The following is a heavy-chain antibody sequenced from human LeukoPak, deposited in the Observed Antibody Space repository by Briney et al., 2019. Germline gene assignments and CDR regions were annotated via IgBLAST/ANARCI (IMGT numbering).Heavy chain of an antibody. D-gene: IGHD3-22*01. CDR2: ISSSSSTI. CDR3: ARVNPLVVITSQDAFDI. J-gene: IGHJ3*02. CDR1: GFTFSSYS. Sequence: GGSLRLSCAASGFTFSSYSMNWVRQAPGKGMEWVSYISSSSSTIYYADSVKGRFTISRDNAKNSLYLQMNSLRAEDTALYYCARVNPLVVITSQDAFDIWGQGTMVTVSS. V-gene: IGHV3-48*01.